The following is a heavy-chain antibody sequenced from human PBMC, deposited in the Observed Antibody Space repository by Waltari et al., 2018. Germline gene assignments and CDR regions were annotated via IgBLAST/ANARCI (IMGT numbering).Heavy chain of an antibody. J-gene: IGHJ6*03. D-gene: IGHD3-10*01. CDR2: INHSGST. V-gene: IGHV4-34*01. Sequence: QVQLQQWGAGLLKPSETLSLTCAVYGGSFSGYYWSWIRQPPGKGLEWIGEINHSGSTNYNPSLKSRVTISVDTSKNQFSLKLSSVTAADTAVYYCARRVTMVRGVMYRGYMDVWGKGTTVTVSS. CDR1: GGSFSGYY. CDR3: ARRVTMVRGVMYRGYMDV.